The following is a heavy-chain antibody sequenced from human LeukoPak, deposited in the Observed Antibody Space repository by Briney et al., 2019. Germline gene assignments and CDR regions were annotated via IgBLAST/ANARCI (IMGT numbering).Heavy chain of an antibody. D-gene: IGHD2-2*01. J-gene: IGHJ4*02. CDR2: IYYSGST. V-gene: IGHV4-59*01. CDR3: ARARDIVVVPAARNGGLDY. CDR1: GGSISSYY. Sequence: SETLSLTCTVSGGSISSYYWSWIRQPPGKGLEWIGYIYYSGSTNYNPSLKSRVTISADTSKNQFSLKLSSVTAADTAVYYCARARDIVVVPAARNGGLDYWGQGTLVTVSS.